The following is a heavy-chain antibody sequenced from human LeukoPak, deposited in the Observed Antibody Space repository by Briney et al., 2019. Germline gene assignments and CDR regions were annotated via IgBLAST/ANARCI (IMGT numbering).Heavy chain of an antibody. Sequence: ASVKVSGKASGYTFTSYAMHWVRQAPGQRLEWMGWINVGNGNTKYSQKFQGRVTITRDTSASTAYMELSGLRSEDTAVYYCARGDCGGNDCYYIDYWGQGTLVTVSS. CDR2: INVGNGNT. D-gene: IGHD2-21*01. V-gene: IGHV1-3*01. CDR1: GYTFTSYA. CDR3: ARGDCGGNDCYYIDY. J-gene: IGHJ4*02.